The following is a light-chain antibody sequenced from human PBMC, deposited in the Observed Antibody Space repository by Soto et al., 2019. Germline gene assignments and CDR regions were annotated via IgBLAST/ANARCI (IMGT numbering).Light chain of an antibody. CDR2: NAS. V-gene: IGKV1-5*03. Sequence: DIQMTQSPSTLSASVGDRVTITCRASQSISSWLAWYQQKPGKAPNLLIYNASSLQSGVPSSFSSSGSGTEFTLTISSLQPDDFATYYCQQYNSYSPYTFGQGTKLEIK. J-gene: IGKJ2*01. CDR3: QQYNSYSPYT. CDR1: QSISSW.